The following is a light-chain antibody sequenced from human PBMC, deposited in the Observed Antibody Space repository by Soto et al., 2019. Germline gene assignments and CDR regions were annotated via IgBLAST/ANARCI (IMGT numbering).Light chain of an antibody. Sequence: EIVLTQSPGTLSLSPGERATLSCRASQSVGSTYLAWYQQKAGQAPRLLIYDASSRATGIPDRFSGSGSGTDFTLTISRLEPEDFAVYYCQQYGSSPRTFGQGTKVDI. J-gene: IGKJ1*01. CDR2: DAS. CDR1: QSVGSTY. V-gene: IGKV3-20*01. CDR3: QQYGSSPRT.